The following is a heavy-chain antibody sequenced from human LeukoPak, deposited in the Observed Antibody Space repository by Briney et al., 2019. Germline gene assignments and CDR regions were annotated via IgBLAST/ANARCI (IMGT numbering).Heavy chain of an antibody. D-gene: IGHD3-16*01. J-gene: IGHJ4*02. CDR3: ARVPYDSGTYDY. V-gene: IGHV3-30-3*01. Sequence: PGGSLRLSCAASGFTFSSYSMHWVRQAPGEGLEWVAVISYDGDNKKYTDSVMGRFTISRDNSKSTLYLQMSSLRAEDTAVYYCARVPYDSGTYDYWGQGTLVPGSS. CDR1: GFTFSSYS. CDR2: ISYDGDNK.